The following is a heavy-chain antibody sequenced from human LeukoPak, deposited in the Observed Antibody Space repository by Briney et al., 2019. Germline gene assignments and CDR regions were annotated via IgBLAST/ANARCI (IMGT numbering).Heavy chain of an antibody. CDR3: ARDLSTMDGFDP. Sequence: PGGSLRLSCAASGFTFSSYSMNWVRQAPGKGLEWVSSISSSSSYIYYADSVKGRFTISRDNAKNSLYLQMNSLRAEDTAVYYCARDLSTMDGFDPWGQGTLVTVSS. CDR1: GFTFSSYS. V-gene: IGHV3-21*01. D-gene: IGHD5/OR15-5a*01. CDR2: ISSSSSYI. J-gene: IGHJ5*02.